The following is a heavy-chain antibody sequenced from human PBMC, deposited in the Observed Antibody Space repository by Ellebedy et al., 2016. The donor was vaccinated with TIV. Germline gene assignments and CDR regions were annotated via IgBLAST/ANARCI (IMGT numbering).Heavy chain of an antibody. CDR2: IYYSGST. Sequence: SETLSLXXTVSGGSISSSSYYWGWIRQPPGKGLEWIGSIYYSGSTYYNPSLKSRVTISVDTSKNQFSLKLSSVTAADTAVYYCARGVGQQLLRDNWFDPWGQGTLVTVSS. CDR3: ARGVGQQLLRDNWFDP. CDR1: GGSISSSSYY. D-gene: IGHD6-13*01. J-gene: IGHJ5*02. V-gene: IGHV4-39*07.